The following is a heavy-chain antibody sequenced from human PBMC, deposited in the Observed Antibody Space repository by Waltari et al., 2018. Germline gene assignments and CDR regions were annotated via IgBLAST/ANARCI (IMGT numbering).Heavy chain of an antibody. CDR2: IYHSGST. CDR3: ARLNQQLDY. CDR1: GYSISSGYY. D-gene: IGHD6-13*01. V-gene: IGHV4-38-2*01. J-gene: IGHJ4*02. Sequence: GLVKPSETLSLTCAVSGYSISSGYYWGWIRQPPGKGLEWIGSIYHSGSTYYNPSLKSRVTISVDTSKNQFSLKLSSVTAADTAVYYCARLNQQLDYWGQGTLVTVSS.